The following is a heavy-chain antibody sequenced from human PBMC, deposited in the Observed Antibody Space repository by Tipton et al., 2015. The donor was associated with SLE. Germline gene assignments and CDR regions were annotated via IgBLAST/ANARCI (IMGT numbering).Heavy chain of an antibody. D-gene: IGHD7-27*01. J-gene: IGHJ5*02. CDR1: GGSISGYY. Sequence: TLSLTCTVSGGSISGYYWSWVRQPPGKGLEWIGYISFSGSTNYNPSLKSRLTILVDTSKNQFSLKLSSVTAADTAAYYCARGKGRNWGWGWFDPWGQGILVTVSS. V-gene: IGHV4-59*12. CDR2: ISFSGST. CDR3: ARGKGRNWGWGWFDP.